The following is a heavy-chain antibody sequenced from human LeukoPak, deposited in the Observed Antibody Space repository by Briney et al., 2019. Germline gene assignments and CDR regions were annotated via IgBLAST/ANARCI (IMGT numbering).Heavy chain of an antibody. CDR2: ISGSGDST. CDR1: GFTFSSYS. D-gene: IGHD3-3*01. Sequence: GGSLRLSCAASGFTFSSYSMTWVRQAPGKGLEWISTISGSGDSTYYADSVKGRFTISRDNAKNTLYLQMNSLRAEDTAVYYCARGGYYDFWSGREYYYYYYMDVWGKGTTVTVSS. CDR3: ARGGYYDFWSGREYYYYYYMDV. J-gene: IGHJ6*03. V-gene: IGHV3-21*01.